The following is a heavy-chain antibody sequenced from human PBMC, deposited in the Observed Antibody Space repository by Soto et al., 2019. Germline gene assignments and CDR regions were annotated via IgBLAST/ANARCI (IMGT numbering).Heavy chain of an antibody. J-gene: IGHJ6*02. Sequence: EVQLLESGGGLVQPGGSLRLSCAASGFTFSSYAMSWVRQAPGKGLEWVSAISGSGGSTYYADSVKGRFTISRDNSKNTLYLQMNGLRAEDTAVYYCAKGANYDFWSGYTSYGMDVWGQGTTVTVSS. D-gene: IGHD3-3*01. CDR3: AKGANYDFWSGYTSYGMDV. V-gene: IGHV3-23*01. CDR2: ISGSGGST. CDR1: GFTFSSYA.